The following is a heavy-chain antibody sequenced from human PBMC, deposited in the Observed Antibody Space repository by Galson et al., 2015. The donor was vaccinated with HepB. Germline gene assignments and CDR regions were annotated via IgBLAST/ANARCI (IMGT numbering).Heavy chain of an antibody. Sequence: SVKVSCKASGYTFTSYAMHWVRQAPGQRLEWMGWINAGNGNTKYSQKFQGRVTITRDTSASTAYMELSSLRSEDTAVYYCARWLYYGSGSYYNGWFDPWGQGTLVTVSS. D-gene: IGHD3-10*01. CDR1: GYTFTSYA. CDR3: ARWLYYGSGSYYNGWFDP. CDR2: INAGNGNT. J-gene: IGHJ5*02. V-gene: IGHV1-3*01.